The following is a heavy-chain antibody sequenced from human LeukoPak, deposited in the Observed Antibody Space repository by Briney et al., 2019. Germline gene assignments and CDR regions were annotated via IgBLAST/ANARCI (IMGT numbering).Heavy chain of an antibody. CDR1: GGSISSYY. V-gene: IGHV4-59*01. J-gene: IGHJ6*02. CDR2: IYYSGST. Sequence: SETLSLTCTVSGGSISSYYWSWIRQPPGKGLEWIGYIYYSGSTNYNPSLKSRVTISVDTSKNQFSLKLSSVTAADTAVYYCARDSLYSSSSYYYYGMDVWGQGTTVTVSS. D-gene: IGHD6-13*01. CDR3: ARDSLYSSSSYYYYGMDV.